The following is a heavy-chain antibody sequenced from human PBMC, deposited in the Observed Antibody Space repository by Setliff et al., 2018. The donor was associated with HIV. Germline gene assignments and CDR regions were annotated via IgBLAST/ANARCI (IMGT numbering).Heavy chain of an antibody. CDR2: MNPNSGNT. Sequence: ASVKVSCKASGYTFTNYDINWVRQATGQGLEWMGWMNPNSGNTGYAQKFQGRVTITRNTSISTAYMELSSLRSEYTAMYYCARGRVAVDGNNYYYYYMDVWGKGTTVTAP. CDR3: ARGRVAVDGNNYYYYYMDV. V-gene: IGHV1-8*03. D-gene: IGHD6-19*01. J-gene: IGHJ6*03. CDR1: GYTFTNYD.